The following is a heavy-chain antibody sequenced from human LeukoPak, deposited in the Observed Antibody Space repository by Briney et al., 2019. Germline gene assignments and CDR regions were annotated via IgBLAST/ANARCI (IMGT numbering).Heavy chain of an antibody. J-gene: IGHJ4*02. CDR2: IVGSGGST. D-gene: IGHD1-14*01. Sequence: GGSLRLSCAASGFTFSSNAMSWVRQAPGKGLEWVSAIVGSGGSTYYADSVKGRFTISRDTSKNTLYLQMDSLRAEDTAIYYCAKDRHNLGHDYWGQGTLVTVSS. CDR1: GFTFSSNA. V-gene: IGHV3-23*01. CDR3: AKDRHNLGHDY.